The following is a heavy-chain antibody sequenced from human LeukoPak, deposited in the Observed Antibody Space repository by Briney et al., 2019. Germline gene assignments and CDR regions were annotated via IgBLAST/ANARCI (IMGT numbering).Heavy chain of an antibody. J-gene: IGHJ5*02. CDR2: IYYSGST. V-gene: IGHV4-39*07. CDR3: ARGSGSYYNRWSEDWFDP. Sequence: SETLSLTCTVSGGSISSSSYYWGWIRQPPGKGLEWIGSIYYSGSTYYNPSLKSRVTISVDTSKNQFSLKLSSVTAADTAVYYCARGSGSYYNRWSEDWFDPWGQGTLVTVSS. D-gene: IGHD3-10*01. CDR1: GGSISSSSYY.